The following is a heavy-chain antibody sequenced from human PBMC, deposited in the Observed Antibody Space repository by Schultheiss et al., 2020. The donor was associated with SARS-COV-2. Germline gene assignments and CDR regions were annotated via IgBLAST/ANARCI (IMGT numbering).Heavy chain of an antibody. D-gene: IGHD1-26*01. Sequence: GGSLRLSCAASGFTFSSYSMNWVRQAPGKGLVWVSRITSDGSSTSYADSVKGRFTISRDNAKNSLYLQMNSLRAEDTAVYYCTNSGSESDYWGQGTLVTVSS. CDR3: TNSGSESDY. V-gene: IGHV3-74*01. CDR1: GFTFSSYS. CDR2: ITSDGSST. J-gene: IGHJ4*02.